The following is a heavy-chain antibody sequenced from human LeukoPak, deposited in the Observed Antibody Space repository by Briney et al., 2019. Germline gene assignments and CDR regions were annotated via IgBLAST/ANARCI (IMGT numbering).Heavy chain of an antibody. J-gene: IGHJ6*02. V-gene: IGHV1-69*04. Sequence: GASVKVSCKASGGTFSSYAISWVRQAPGQGLEWMGRIIPILGIANYAQKFQGRVTITADKSTSTAYMELSSLRSEDTAVYYCAKPDIVVVPAAPISSYYYYGMDVWGQGTTVTVSS. CDR1: GGTFSSYA. D-gene: IGHD2-2*01. CDR2: IIPILGIA. CDR3: AKPDIVVVPAAPISSYYYYGMDV.